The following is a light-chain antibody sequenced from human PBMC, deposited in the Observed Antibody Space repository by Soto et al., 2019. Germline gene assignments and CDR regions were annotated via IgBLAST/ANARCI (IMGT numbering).Light chain of an antibody. CDR1: SSNIGAGFD. J-gene: IGLJ3*02. CDR2: GNI. CDR3: QSYDSSLSGSV. V-gene: IGLV1-40*01. Sequence: QSVLTQPPSVSGAPGQRVTISCTGGSSNIGAGFDVHWYQQLPGTAPKLLIYGNINRPSGVPDRFSGSKSGTSASLAITGLQTEDEADYDCQSYDSSLSGSVFGGGTKLTVL.